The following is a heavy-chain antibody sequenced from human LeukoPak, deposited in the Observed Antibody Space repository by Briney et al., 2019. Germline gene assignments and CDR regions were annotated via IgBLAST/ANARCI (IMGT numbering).Heavy chain of an antibody. V-gene: IGHV3-74*01. CDR2: INSDGSIT. D-gene: IGHD3-22*01. CDR3: ARVYYDSSGYYYRWFDP. Sequence: GGSLRLSCAASGFTFSSYWMHWVRQAPGTGLVWVSRINSDGSITNYADSVKGRFTISRHNSKNTLYLQMNSLRAEDTAVYYCARVYYDSSGYYYRWFDPWGQGTLVTVSS. J-gene: IGHJ5*02. CDR1: GFTFSSYW.